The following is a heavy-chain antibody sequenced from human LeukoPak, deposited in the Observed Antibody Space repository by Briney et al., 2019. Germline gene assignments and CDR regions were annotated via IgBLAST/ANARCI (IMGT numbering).Heavy chain of an antibody. CDR1: GFTFSSYG. CDR3: STITVTSDY. Sequence: PGGTLRLSCAASGFTFSSYGMSWVRQAPGKGLEWVSVIYSGGSTYYADSVKGRFTISRDNSKNTLYLQMNSLRAEDTAVYYCSTITVTSDYWGQGTLVTVSS. J-gene: IGHJ4*02. CDR2: IYSGGST. D-gene: IGHD4-17*01. V-gene: IGHV3-53*01.